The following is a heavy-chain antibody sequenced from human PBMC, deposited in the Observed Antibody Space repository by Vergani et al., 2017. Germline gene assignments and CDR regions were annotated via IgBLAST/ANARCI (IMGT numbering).Heavy chain of an antibody. V-gene: IGHV3-33*01. D-gene: IGHD1-1*01. J-gene: IGHJ4*02. CDR2: IWHDGGNK. CDR3: VRDRYEGTSPYNGRLLGH. Sequence: QVQLVESGGGVVQPGRSLRLSCVMSGFTVTNYAIFWVRQAPGKGLEWVSVIWHDGGNKHFADSVAGRFAISRDDSKKTVDLEMTNLRAEDTALYYCVRDRYEGTSPYNGRLLGHWGQGTRVTVSS. CDR1: GFTVTNYA.